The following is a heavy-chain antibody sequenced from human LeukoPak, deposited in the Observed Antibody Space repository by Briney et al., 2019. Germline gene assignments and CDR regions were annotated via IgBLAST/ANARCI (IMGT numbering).Heavy chain of an antibody. V-gene: IGHV3-30*02. CDR1: GFTFSNYG. Sequence: GGSLRLSCAASGFTFSNYGMHWVRQVPGKGLEWVAFIRYDGTNKYYADSVKGRFTISRDNSKNTLYLQMNSLRPEDTAVYYCARDGPYYYDNSGYYGTGDYWGQGTLVTVSS. J-gene: IGHJ4*02. D-gene: IGHD3-22*01. CDR2: IRYDGTNK. CDR3: ARDGPYYYDNSGYYGTGDY.